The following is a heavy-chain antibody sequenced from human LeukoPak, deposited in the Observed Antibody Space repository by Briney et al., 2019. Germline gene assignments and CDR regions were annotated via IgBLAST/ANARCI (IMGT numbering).Heavy chain of an antibody. Sequence: PGGSLRLSCAASGFTFSTYWMSWVRQAPGKGLEWVANIKQDGSEKDYVDSVKGRFTISRDNAKNTLYLQMNSLRAEDTAVYYCAREGLFYYDSSGYYNWFDPWGQGTLVTVSS. V-gene: IGHV3-7*01. CDR1: GFTFSTYW. J-gene: IGHJ5*02. D-gene: IGHD3-22*01. CDR2: IKQDGSEK. CDR3: AREGLFYYDSSGYYNWFDP.